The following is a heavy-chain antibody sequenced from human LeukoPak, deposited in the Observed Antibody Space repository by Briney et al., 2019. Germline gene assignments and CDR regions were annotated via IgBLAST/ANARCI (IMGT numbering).Heavy chain of an antibody. CDR1: GFTFSNYA. CDR2: ITNGGGNT. J-gene: IGHJ4*02. Sequence: SLRLSCGASGFTFSNYAISWVRQAPGKGLEWVSGITNGGGNTNYADCVKVRFTISRDNAKNTLYLQMDSLRAEDTAIYYCAKGATRAYFSPLDSCGQGTLVTVSS. D-gene: IGHD2-15*01. CDR3: AKGATRAYFSPLDS. V-gene: IGHV3-23*01.